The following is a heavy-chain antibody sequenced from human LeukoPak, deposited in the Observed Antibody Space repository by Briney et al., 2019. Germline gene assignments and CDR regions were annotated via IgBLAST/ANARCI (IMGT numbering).Heavy chain of an antibody. V-gene: IGHV3-30*02. CDR3: AKGLLLTYNWNRGVLDY. CDR2: IRYDGSNK. D-gene: IGHD1-20*01. Sequence: GGSLRLSCAASGFTFSSYGMHWVRQAPGKGLEWVAFIRYDGSNKYYADSVKGRFTISRDNSKNTLYLQMNSLRAEDTAVYYCAKGLLLTYNWNRGVLDYWGQGTLVTVSS. J-gene: IGHJ4*02. CDR1: GFTFSSYG.